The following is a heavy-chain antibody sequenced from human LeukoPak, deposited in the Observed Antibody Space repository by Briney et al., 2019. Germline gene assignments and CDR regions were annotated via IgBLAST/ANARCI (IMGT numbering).Heavy chain of an antibody. D-gene: IGHD3-3*01. CDR1: GIIFSTYA. Sequence: GGSLRLSCEFSGIIFSTYAMNWVRQAPGKGLEWISYISGSSSGSTSIIQYADSVKGRFTISRGNAKNSLHLQMDSLSAEDTAVYYCARDFWSGYYTEDWGQGALVIVSS. CDR2: ISGSSSGSTSII. J-gene: IGHJ4*02. CDR3: ARDFWSGYYTED. V-gene: IGHV3-48*04.